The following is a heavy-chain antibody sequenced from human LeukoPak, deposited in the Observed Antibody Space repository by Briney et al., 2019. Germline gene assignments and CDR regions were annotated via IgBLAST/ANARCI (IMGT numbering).Heavy chain of an antibody. J-gene: IGHJ6*02. CDR3: VKDRPCTFCMPMDV. CDR1: GFTFSDYY. Sequence: PGGSLRLSCAASGFTFSDYYMSWVRQAPGKGLEWVSSLGTRGDNKYYAASVKGRFSISRDNSKDTVHLQMNYLRAEDTAIYYCVKDRPCTFCMPMDVWGQGTTVTVSS. CDR2: LGTRGDNK. D-gene: IGHD2/OR15-2a*01. V-gene: IGHV3-23*01.